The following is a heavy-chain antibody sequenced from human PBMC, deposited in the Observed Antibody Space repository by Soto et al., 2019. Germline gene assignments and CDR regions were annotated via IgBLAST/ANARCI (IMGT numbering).Heavy chain of an antibody. CDR1: GFTFSSYA. J-gene: IGHJ3*02. CDR3: AKGVHYYDSSGYPLGAFDI. Sequence: EVQLLESGGGLVQPGGSLRLSCAASGFTFSSYAMSWVRQAPGKGLEWVSAISGSGGSTYYADSVKGRFTISRDNSKNTLYLQMNSLRAEDTAVYYCAKGVHYYDSSGYPLGAFDIWGQGTMVTVSS. D-gene: IGHD3-22*01. V-gene: IGHV3-23*01. CDR2: ISGSGGST.